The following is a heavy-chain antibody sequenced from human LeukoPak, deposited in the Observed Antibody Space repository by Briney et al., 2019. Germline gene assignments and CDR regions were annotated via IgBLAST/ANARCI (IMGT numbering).Heavy chain of an antibody. V-gene: IGHV3-30*04. CDR2: IAYDGSNE. CDR1: GFTFSSYA. J-gene: IGHJ6*04. Sequence: GGSLRLSCAASGFTFSSYAMHWVRQAPGKGLEWVAVIAYDGSNEFYADPVKGRFTISRDSSRNTLYLQMNSLRAEDTAVYYCARDSYGMDVWGKGTTVTASS. CDR3: ARDSYGMDV.